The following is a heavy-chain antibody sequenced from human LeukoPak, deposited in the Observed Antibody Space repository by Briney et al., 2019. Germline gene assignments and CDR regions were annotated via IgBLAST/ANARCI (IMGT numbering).Heavy chain of an antibody. CDR2: IYYSGST. Sequence: SETLSLTCAVYGGSFSGYYWSWIRQHPGKGLEWIGCIYYSGSTYYNPSLKSRVTISVDTSKNQFSLKVSSVTAADTAVYYCARDRQQLGIFDYWGQGTLVTVSS. CDR3: ARDRQQLGIFDY. D-gene: IGHD6-13*01. CDR1: GGSFSGYY. J-gene: IGHJ4*02. V-gene: IGHV4-31*11.